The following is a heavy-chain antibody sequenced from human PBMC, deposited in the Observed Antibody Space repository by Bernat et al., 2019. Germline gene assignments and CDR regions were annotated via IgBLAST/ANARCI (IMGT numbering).Heavy chain of an antibody. J-gene: IGHJ4*02. D-gene: IGHD2-15*01. V-gene: IGHV3-11*05. Sequence: QVQLVESGGGLVKPRGSLRLSCAASGFTFTDYYMSWVRQAPGKGLEWVSYISTSSYYTNYADSVKGRFTISRDNAKNSIYLQMDSLRPEDTAVYYCATYCRGGNCYFDYWGQGTLVTVSS. CDR2: ISTSSYYT. CDR1: GFTFTDYY. CDR3: ATYCRGGNCYFDY.